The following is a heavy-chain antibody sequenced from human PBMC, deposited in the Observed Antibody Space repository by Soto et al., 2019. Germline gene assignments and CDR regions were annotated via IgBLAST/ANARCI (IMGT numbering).Heavy chain of an antibody. CDR1: GGSISSGGYS. CDR3: ARAGYNYRYY. D-gene: IGHD5-18*01. CDR2: IYHSGST. Sequence: SETLSLTCAVSGGSISSGGYSWSWIRQPPGKGLEWIGYIYHSGSTYYNPSLKSRVTISVDRSKNQFSLKLSSVTAADTAVYYCARAGYNYRYYWGQGTLVTVSS. J-gene: IGHJ4*02. V-gene: IGHV4-30-2*01.